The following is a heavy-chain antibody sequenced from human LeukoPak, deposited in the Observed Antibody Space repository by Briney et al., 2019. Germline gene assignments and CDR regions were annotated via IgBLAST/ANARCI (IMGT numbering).Heavy chain of an antibody. J-gene: IGHJ1*01. Sequence: GGSLRLSCAASGFTFTNNWMTWVRQAPGKGLEWVSAISGSGGSTYYADSVKGRFTISRDNSKNTLYLQMNSLRAEDTAVYYCAKHPPGDYDILTGYSEYFQHWGQGTLVTVSS. CDR3: AKHPPGDYDILTGYSEYFQH. CDR2: ISGSGGST. V-gene: IGHV3-23*01. CDR1: GFTFTNNW. D-gene: IGHD3-9*01.